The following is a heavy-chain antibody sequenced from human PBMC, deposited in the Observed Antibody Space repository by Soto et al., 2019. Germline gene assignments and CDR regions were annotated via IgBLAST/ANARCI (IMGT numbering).Heavy chain of an antibody. CDR1: GDSVSSNSAA. CDR2: TYYRSKWYN. J-gene: IGHJ3*02. Sequence: KQSQTLSLTCAISGDSVSSNSAAWNWIRQSPSRGLEWLGRTYYRSKWYNDYAVSVKSRITINPDTSKNQFSLQLNSVTPEDTAVYYCARDHGTYSSGWYDAFDIWGQETMVTVSS. D-gene: IGHD6-19*01. V-gene: IGHV6-1*01. CDR3: ARDHGTYSSGWYDAFDI.